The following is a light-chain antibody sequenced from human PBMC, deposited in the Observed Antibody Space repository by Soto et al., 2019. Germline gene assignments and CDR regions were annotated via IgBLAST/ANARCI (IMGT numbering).Light chain of an antibody. CDR1: QGITSY. CDR2: AAS. Sequence: DIQLTQSPSFLSASVGDRVTITCRASQGITSYLDWYQQKPGTTPNLLIYAASTLQSGVPSRFSGSGSGTEFTLTISSLQPEDFATYYCQQLHSYPLTFGGGTKVDIK. V-gene: IGKV1-9*01. J-gene: IGKJ4*01. CDR3: QQLHSYPLT.